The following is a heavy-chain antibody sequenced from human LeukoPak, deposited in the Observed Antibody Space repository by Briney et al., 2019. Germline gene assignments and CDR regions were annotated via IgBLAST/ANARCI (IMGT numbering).Heavy chain of an antibody. J-gene: IGHJ4*02. CDR3: ARRSGDYHFDY. CDR2: INWNGGST. V-gene: IGHV3-20*01. Sequence: GGSLGLSCAASGFTFDDYGMSWVRQAPGKGLEWVSGINWNGGSTGYADSVKGRFTISRDNAKNSLYLQMNSLRAEDTALYHCARRSGDYHFDYWGQGTLVTVSS. D-gene: IGHD3-10*01. CDR1: GFTFDDYG.